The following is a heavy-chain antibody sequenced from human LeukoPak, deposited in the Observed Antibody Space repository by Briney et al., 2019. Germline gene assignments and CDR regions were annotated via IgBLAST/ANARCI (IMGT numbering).Heavy chain of an antibody. V-gene: IGHV3-20*04. CDR2: INWNGGST. Sequence: GGSLRLSCAASGFTFDDYGMSWVRQAPGKGLEWVSVINWNGGSTGYADSVKGRFTISRDNAKNSLYLQMNSLRAEDTALYYCARDGRGSYYDYYYYMDVWGKGTTVTVSS. CDR3: ARDGRGSYYDYYYYMDV. CDR1: GFTFDDYG. D-gene: IGHD1-26*01. J-gene: IGHJ6*03.